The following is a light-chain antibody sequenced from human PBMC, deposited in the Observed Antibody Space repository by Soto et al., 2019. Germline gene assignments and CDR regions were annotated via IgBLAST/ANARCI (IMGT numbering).Light chain of an antibody. CDR3: SSYTSSTTVVL. V-gene: IGLV2-14*01. Sequence: QSALTQPASVSGSPGQSITISCTGTSSDVGGFNYVSWYQHHPGKAPQLIIYEVTNRPSGVSNRFSGSKSGNTASLTISGLQAEDEADYFCSSYTSSTTVVLFGGGTQLTVL. J-gene: IGLJ3*02. CDR1: SSDVGGFNY. CDR2: EVT.